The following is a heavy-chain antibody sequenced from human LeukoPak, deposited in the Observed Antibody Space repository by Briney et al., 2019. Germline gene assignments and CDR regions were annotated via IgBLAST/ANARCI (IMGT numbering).Heavy chain of an antibody. CDR3: ARAYYYGSGSYGYYYMDV. J-gene: IGHJ6*03. CDR1: GGSISSSSYY. CDR2: IYYSGST. Sequence: SETLSLTCTVSGGSISSSSYYWGWIRQPPGKGLEWIGSIYYSGSTYYNPSLKRRVTISVDTSKNQFSLKLSSVTAADTAVYYCARAYYYGSGSYGYYYMDVWGKGTTVTISS. V-gene: IGHV4-39*07. D-gene: IGHD3-10*01.